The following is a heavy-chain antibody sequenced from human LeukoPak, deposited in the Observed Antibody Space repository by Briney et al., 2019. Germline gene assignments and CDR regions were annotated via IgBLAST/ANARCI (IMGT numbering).Heavy chain of an antibody. CDR2: ISAYNGNT. J-gene: IGHJ4*02. Sequence: ASVKVSCKASGYTFTSYGISWVRQAPGQGLEWMGWISAYNGNTNYAQKLQGRVTMTTDTSTSTAYMELRSLRSDDTAVYYCVPYCSSTSCYEEFDYWGQGTLVTVSS. D-gene: IGHD2-2*01. CDR1: GYTFTSYG. V-gene: IGHV1-18*01. CDR3: VPYCSSTSCYEEFDY.